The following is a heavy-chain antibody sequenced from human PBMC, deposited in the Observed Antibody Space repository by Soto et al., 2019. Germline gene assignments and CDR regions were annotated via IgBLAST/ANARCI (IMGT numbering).Heavy chain of an antibody. Sequence: GASVKVSCKASGYTFTSYDINWVRQATGQGLEWMGWMNPNSGNTGYAQKFQGRVTMSRNTSISTAYMELSSLRSEDTAVYYCAREEYCGGDCYESYYYGMDVWGQGTTVTVSS. CDR2: MNPNSGNT. CDR3: AREEYCGGDCYESYYYGMDV. V-gene: IGHV1-8*01. CDR1: GYTFTSYD. J-gene: IGHJ6*02. D-gene: IGHD2-21*02.